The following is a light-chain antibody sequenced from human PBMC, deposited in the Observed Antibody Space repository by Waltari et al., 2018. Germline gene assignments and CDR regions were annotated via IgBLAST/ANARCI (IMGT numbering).Light chain of an antibody. J-gene: IGKJ2*01. CDR2: GAS. CDR1: QSVSSSD. CDR3: QQYGGSPYT. V-gene: IGKV3-20*01. Sequence: DIVLTQSPGTLSLSPGERATLSCRASQSVSSSDLAWYQQKPGQAPRLLIYGASIRATGIPDRFSGSGSGTGFTLTISRLEPEDFAVYYCQQYGGSPYTFGQGTKLEIK.